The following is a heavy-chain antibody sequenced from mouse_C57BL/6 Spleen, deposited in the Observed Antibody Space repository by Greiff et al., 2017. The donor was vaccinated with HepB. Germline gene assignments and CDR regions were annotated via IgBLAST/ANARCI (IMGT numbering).Heavy chain of an antibody. J-gene: IGHJ2*01. CDR3: ANNRGDYDGYLGY. CDR2: IWRGGST. D-gene: IGHD2-3*01. Sequence: VQLQESGPGLVQPSQSLSITCTVSGFSLPSYGVHWVRQSPGKGLEWLGVIWRGGSTDYNAAFMCRLSITKDNSKSQVFFKMNSLQADDTAIYYCANNRGDYDGYLGYWGQGTTLTVSS. CDR1: GFSLPSYG. V-gene: IGHV2-5*01.